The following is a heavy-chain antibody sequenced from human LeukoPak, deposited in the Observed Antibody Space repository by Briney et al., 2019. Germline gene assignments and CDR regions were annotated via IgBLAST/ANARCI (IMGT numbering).Heavy chain of an antibody. V-gene: IGHV3-74*01. CDR3: AGDSSGWGFDY. D-gene: IGHD6-25*01. CDR1: GFTSTTYW. Sequence: GGSLRLSCAPSGFTSTTYWMNWVRQAPGKGLGWVSGIRSDGSSTIYADSVKGRFTISRDNARNTLYLQVNSLRAEDTAVYYGAGDSSGWGFDYWGQGSLVTVSS. J-gene: IGHJ4*02. CDR2: IRSDGSST.